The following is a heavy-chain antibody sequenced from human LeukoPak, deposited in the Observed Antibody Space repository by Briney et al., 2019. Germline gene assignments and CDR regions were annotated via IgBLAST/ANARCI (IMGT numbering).Heavy chain of an antibody. CDR2: TYYRSKWYN. Sequence: PSQTLSLTCAISGDSASSNSAAWTWLRQSPSRDLEWLGRTYYRSKWYNDYAVSVKSRITINPDTSKNQFSLQLNSVTPEDTAVYYCARVYCSSTSCYPFGFDYWGQGTLVTVSS. CDR1: GDSASSNSAA. D-gene: IGHD2-2*01. CDR3: ARVYCSSTSCYPFGFDY. J-gene: IGHJ4*02. V-gene: IGHV6-1*01.